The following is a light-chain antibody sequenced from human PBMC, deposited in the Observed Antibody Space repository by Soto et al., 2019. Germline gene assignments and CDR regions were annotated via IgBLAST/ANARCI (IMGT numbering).Light chain of an antibody. J-gene: IGKJ1*01. Sequence: DIQMTQSPSTLSAYVGDRVTITCRASQSISSWLAWYQQKPGKAPKLLIYDADSLESGVPSRFSGSGSGTESLLTISSLPPDDFATYYCQQYNRSSWAFGQGTKVYI. V-gene: IGKV1-5*01. CDR1: QSISSW. CDR3: QQYNRSSWA. CDR2: DAD.